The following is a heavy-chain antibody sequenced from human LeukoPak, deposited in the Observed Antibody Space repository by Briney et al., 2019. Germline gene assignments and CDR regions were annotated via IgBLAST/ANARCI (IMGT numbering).Heavy chain of an antibody. V-gene: IGHV3-23*01. CDR1: GFTFSSYA. Sequence: GGSLRLSCAASGFTFSSYAMSWVRQAPEKGLEWVSGISGSGGSTYHADSVKGRFTISRDNSKNTLYLQMNSLRAEDTAVYYCARGGGVAGLGVDYRGQGTLVTVSS. J-gene: IGHJ4*02. D-gene: IGHD6-19*01. CDR2: ISGSGGST. CDR3: ARGGGVAGLGVDY.